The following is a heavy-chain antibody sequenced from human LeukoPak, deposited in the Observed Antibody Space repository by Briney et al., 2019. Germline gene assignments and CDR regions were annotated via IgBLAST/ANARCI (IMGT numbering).Heavy chain of an antibody. Sequence: GGSLRLSCAASGFTFSSYGMHWVRQAPGKGLEWVAVISYDGSNKYYADSVKGRFTISRDNSKNTLYLQMNSLRAEDTAVYYCVFEGRADAFDIWGQGTRVTVSS. V-gene: IGHV3-30*03. CDR2: ISYDGSNK. CDR1: GFTFSSYG. J-gene: IGHJ3*02. D-gene: IGHD3-10*01. CDR3: VFEGRADAFDI.